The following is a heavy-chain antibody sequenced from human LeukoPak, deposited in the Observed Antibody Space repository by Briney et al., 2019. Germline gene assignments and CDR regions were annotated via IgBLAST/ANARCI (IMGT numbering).Heavy chain of an antibody. CDR1: GDSFSISNYY. V-gene: IGHV4-39*01. CDR3: SRHAHSPSYEF. Sequence: PSETLSLTCTVSGDSFSISNYYWGWVRQPPGKGLEWVGSIYYSGNTYYNPSLKSRVTISVDTSQNQFSLKLFSSTAADTAVYYCSRHAHSPSYEFWGQGILVTVSS. CDR2: IYYSGNT. J-gene: IGHJ4*02. D-gene: IGHD3-3*01.